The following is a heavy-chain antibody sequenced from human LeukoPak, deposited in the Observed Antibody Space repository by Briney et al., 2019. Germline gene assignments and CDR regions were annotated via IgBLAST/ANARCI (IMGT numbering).Heavy chain of an antibody. CDR3: ARGARGWYGIDY. D-gene: IGHD6-19*01. CDR2: ISSSSSYI. V-gene: IGHV3-21*01. Sequence: PGGSLRLSCAASGFTFSSYSMNWVRQAPGKGLEWVSSISSSSSYIYYADSVKGRFTISRDNAKNSLYLQMNSLRAEDTAVYYCARGARGWYGIDYWGQGTLVTVSS. J-gene: IGHJ4*02. CDR1: GFTFSSYS.